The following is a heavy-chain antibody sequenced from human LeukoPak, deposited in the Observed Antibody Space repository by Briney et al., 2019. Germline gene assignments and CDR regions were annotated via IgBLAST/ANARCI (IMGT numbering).Heavy chain of an antibody. V-gene: IGHV3-23*01. Sequence: GGSLRLSFAASGFTFSSYAMSWVRQAPGKGLEWVSAISGSGGSTYYADSVKGRFTISRDNSKNTLYLQMNSLRAEDTAVYYCAKGKVGATRPFDYWGQGTLVTVSS. CDR3: AKGKVGATRPFDY. D-gene: IGHD1-26*01. CDR2: ISGSGGST. J-gene: IGHJ4*02. CDR1: GFTFSSYA.